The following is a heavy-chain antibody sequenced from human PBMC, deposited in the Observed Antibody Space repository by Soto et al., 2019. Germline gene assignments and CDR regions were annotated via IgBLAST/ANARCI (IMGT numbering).Heavy chain of an antibody. Sequence: EVQLVESGGGLVQPGGSLRLSCAASGFTFSDHYMDWVRQAPGKGLEWVGRTRNKANSYTTEYAASVKGRFTISRDDSKNSLYRQMNSLKTEDTAVYYCARELNGDSGWYGYYYYHYGMDVWGQGTTVTVSS. V-gene: IGHV3-72*01. D-gene: IGHD6-19*01. CDR2: TRNKANSYTT. CDR1: GFTFSDHY. J-gene: IGHJ6*02. CDR3: ARELNGDSGWYGYYYYHYGMDV.